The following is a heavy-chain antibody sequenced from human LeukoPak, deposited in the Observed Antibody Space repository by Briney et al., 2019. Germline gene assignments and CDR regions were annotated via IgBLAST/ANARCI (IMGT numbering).Heavy chain of an antibody. CDR3: ARGSLVHYYGSGSYRIRAGFDY. V-gene: IGHV3-48*03. Sequence: QPGGSLRLSCAASGFTFSSYEMNWVRQAPGKGLEWVSYISSSGSTIYYADSVKGRFTISRDSAKTSMYLQMNSLRAEDTAVYYCARGSLVHYYGSGSYRIRAGFDYWGQGTLVTVSS. CDR2: ISSSGSTI. J-gene: IGHJ4*02. CDR1: GFTFSSYE. D-gene: IGHD3-10*01.